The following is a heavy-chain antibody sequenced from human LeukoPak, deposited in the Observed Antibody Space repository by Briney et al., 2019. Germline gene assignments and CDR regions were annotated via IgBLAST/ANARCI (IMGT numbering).Heavy chain of an antibody. V-gene: IGHV3-7*01. CDR3: ARVPPYGDYRGDSQPADY. J-gene: IGHJ4*02. D-gene: IGHD4-17*01. Sequence: PGGSLRLSCAASGFTFSSYWMSWVRQAPGKGLEWVANIKQDGSEKYYVDSVKGRFTISRDNAKNSLYLQMNSLRAEDTAVYCCARVPPYGDYRGDSQPADYWGQGTLVTVSS. CDR1: GFTFSSYW. CDR2: IKQDGSEK.